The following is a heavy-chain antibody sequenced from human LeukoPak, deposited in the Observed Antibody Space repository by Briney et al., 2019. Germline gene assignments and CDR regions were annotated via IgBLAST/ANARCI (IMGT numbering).Heavy chain of an antibody. D-gene: IGHD2-2*01. J-gene: IGHJ6*02. CDR2: FDPEDGET. V-gene: IGHV1-24*01. Sequence: ASVKVSCKVSGYTLTELSMHWMRQAPGKGLEWMGGFDPEDGETIYAQKFQGRVTMTEDTSTDTAYMELSSLRSEDTAVYYCAKDGECFRCSSTSCYDYYYYGMDVWGQGTTVTVSS. CDR1: GYTLTELS. CDR3: AKDGECFRCSSTSCYDYYYYGMDV.